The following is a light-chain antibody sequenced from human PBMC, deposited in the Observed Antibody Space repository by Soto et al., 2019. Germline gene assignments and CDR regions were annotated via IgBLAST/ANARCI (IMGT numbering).Light chain of an antibody. V-gene: IGKV1-39*01. Sequence: IQMTQSPSSLSASVGERVTITCRASQRIRTDLNWYQQRPGKVPKVLIYVASTLQTGVPSRFSGSSSGTDFNLTITSLQPEDFALYYCQQSYKNPHTFGGGTRVEIK. CDR2: VAS. J-gene: IGKJ4*01. CDR3: QQSYKNPHT. CDR1: QRIRTD.